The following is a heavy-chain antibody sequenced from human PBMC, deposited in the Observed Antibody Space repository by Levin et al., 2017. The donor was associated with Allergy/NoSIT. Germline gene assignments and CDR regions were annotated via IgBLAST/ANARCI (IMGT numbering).Heavy chain of an antibody. CDR1: GFTFSSYG. J-gene: IGHJ3*02. D-gene: IGHD6-19*01. Sequence: GGSLRLSCAASGFTFSSYGMHWVRQAPGKGLEWVAVISSDGRKKFYADSVKGRFTISRDNSKNTLDLQMNSLRAEDTAVYNCAKDVYGSGWYPLGNDAFEMWGQGTKVSVSS. CDR2: ISSDGRKK. V-gene: IGHV3-30*18. CDR3: AKDVYGSGWYPLGNDAFEM.